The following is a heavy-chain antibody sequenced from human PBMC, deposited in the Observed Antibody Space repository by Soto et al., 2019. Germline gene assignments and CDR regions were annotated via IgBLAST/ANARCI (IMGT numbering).Heavy chain of an antibody. Sequence: SETLSLTCAVYGGSFSGYYWSWIRQPPGKGLEWIGEINHSGSTNYNPSLKSRVTISVDTSKNQFSLKLSSVTAADTAVYYCARGCRITIFGGVCYYYYGMDVWGQGTTVTVSS. CDR2: INHSGST. V-gene: IGHV4-34*01. CDR3: ARGCRITIFGGVCYYYYGMDV. J-gene: IGHJ6*02. D-gene: IGHD3-3*01. CDR1: GGSFSGYY.